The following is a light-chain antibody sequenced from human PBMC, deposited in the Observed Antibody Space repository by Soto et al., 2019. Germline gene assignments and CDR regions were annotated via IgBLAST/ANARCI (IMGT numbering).Light chain of an antibody. V-gene: IGLV3-21*04. CDR1: NIGSKS. CDR3: QVLDSSSGVV. Sequence: SSELTQPPSVSVAPGKTARITCGGTNIGSKSVHWYQQKPGQAPVLVIYYDSDRPSGIPERFSGSNSGNTATLTISRVEAGDEADYYCQVLDSSSGVVFGGGTKVTVL. J-gene: IGLJ2*01. CDR2: YDS.